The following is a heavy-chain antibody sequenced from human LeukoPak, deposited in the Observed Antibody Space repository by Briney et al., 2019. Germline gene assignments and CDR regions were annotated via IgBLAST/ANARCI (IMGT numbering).Heavy chain of an antibody. Sequence: GESLKISCTGSGYSFTSYWVGWVRQMPGKGLEWMGIISPGDSDTRYNPSFRGQDTISADKSISTACLQWSSLKASDTAMYYCARRRSCSGGRCYEDFDYWGQGTLVTVSS. CDR1: GYSFTSYW. D-gene: IGHD2-15*01. CDR2: ISPGDSDT. J-gene: IGHJ4*02. V-gene: IGHV5-51*01. CDR3: ARRRSCSGGRCYEDFDY.